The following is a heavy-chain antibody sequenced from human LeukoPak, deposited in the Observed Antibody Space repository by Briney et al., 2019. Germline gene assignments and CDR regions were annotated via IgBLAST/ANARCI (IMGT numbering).Heavy chain of an antibody. V-gene: IGHV1-2*02. J-gene: IGHJ6*03. CDR3: ARVSGWYRFYYMDV. CDR2: INPNSGGT. D-gene: IGHD6-19*01. CDR1: GYTFTGYY. Sequence: ASVKVSCKASGYTFTGYYMHWVRQAPGQGLEWMGWINPNSGGTNYAQKFQGRVTMTRDTSISTAYMELSRLRSDDTAVYYCARVSGWYRFYYMDVWGKGTTVTVSS.